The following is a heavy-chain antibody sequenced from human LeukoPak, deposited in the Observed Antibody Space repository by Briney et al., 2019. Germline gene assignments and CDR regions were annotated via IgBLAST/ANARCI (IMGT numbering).Heavy chain of an antibody. D-gene: IGHD2-15*01. CDR1: GYTFTGYY. V-gene: IGHV1-2*02. CDR3: ARGGTRGLSVVVVVAATPEIGTFFDY. J-gene: IGHJ4*02. CDR2: INPNSGGT. Sequence: GASVKVSCKASGYTFTGYYMHWVRQAPGQGLEWMGWINPNSGGTNYAQKFQGRVTMTRDTSISTAYMELSRLRSDDTAVYYCARGGTRGLSVVVVVAATPEIGTFFDYWGQGTLVTVSS.